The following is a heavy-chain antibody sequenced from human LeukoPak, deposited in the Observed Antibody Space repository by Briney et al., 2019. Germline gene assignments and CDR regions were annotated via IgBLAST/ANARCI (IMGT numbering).Heavy chain of an antibody. J-gene: IGHJ4*02. CDR3: ARADSSSWYAAPPGY. V-gene: IGHV1-18*01. CDR1: GGTFSTYA. CDR2: ISAYNGNT. D-gene: IGHD6-13*01. Sequence: ASVKVSCKASGGTFSTYAISWVRQAPGQGLEWMGWISAYNGNTNYAQKLQGRVTMTTDTSTSTAYMELRSLRSDDTAVYYCARADSSSWYAAPPGYWGQGTLVTVSS.